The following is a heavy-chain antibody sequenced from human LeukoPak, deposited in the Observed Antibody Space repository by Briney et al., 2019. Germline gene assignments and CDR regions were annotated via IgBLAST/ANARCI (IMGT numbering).Heavy chain of an antibody. Sequence: GGSLRLSCAASGFTFSSYAMHWVRQAPGKGLEWVAVISYDGSNKYYADSVKGRFTISRDNSKNTLYLQMNSLRAEDTAVYYCAGSGWYGRDYFDYRGQGTLVTVSS. CDR1: GFTFSSYA. J-gene: IGHJ4*02. CDR3: AGSGWYGRDYFDY. CDR2: ISYDGSNK. V-gene: IGHV3-30-3*01. D-gene: IGHD6-19*01.